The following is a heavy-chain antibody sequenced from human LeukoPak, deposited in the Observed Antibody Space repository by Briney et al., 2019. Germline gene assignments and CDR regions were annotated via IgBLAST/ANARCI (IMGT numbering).Heavy chain of an antibody. J-gene: IGHJ4*02. CDR2: ISYDGSNK. V-gene: IGHV3-30*03. Sequence: GGSLRLSCAASGFTFSSYGMHWVRQAPGKGLEWVAVISYDGSNKYYADSVKGRFTISRDNSKNTLYLQMNSLRAEDTAVYYCASLYSVFDYWGQGTLVTVSS. CDR3: ASLYSVFDY. D-gene: IGHD5/OR15-5a*01. CDR1: GFTFSSYG.